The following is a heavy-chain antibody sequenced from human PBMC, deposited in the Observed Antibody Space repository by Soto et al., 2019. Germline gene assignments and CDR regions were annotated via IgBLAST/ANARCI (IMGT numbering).Heavy chain of an antibody. V-gene: IGHV4-61*01. J-gene: IGHJ5*02. CDR2: IYYSGST. Sequence: SETLSLTCTVSGGSASSGSYYWSWIRQPPGKGLEWIGYIYYSGSTNYNPSLKSRVTISVDTSKNQFSLKLSSVTAADTAVYYCARVFSGWYWFDPWGQGTLVTVS. D-gene: IGHD6-19*01. CDR1: GGSASSGSYY. CDR3: ARVFSGWYWFDP.